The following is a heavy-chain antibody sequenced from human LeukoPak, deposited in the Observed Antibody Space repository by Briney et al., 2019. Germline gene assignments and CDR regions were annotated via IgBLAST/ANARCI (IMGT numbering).Heavy chain of an antibody. J-gene: IGHJ4*02. CDR3: ARGPLVGASFDY. D-gene: IGHD1-26*01. Sequence: SETLSLTCTVSGGSISKYYWSWIRQPAGKGLEWIGRIYTSGGANYNPSLKSRVSMSVDASKNQFSLELRSVTAADTAVYYCARGPLVGASFDYWGQGTLVTVSS. V-gene: IGHV4-4*07. CDR2: IYTSGGA. CDR1: GGSISKYY.